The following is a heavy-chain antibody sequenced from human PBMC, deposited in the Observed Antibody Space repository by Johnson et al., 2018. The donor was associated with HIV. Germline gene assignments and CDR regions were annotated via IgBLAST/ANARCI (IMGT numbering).Heavy chain of an antibody. CDR3: ARVEGGSSSNAFDI. V-gene: IGHV3-9*01. J-gene: IGHJ3*02. CDR1: GFTFDDYA. D-gene: IGHD6-13*01. CDR2: ISWNSGSI. Sequence: VHLVESGGGLVKPGGSLRLSCAASGFTFDDYAMHWVRQAPGKGLEWVSGISWNSGSIGYADSVKGRFTISRDNSKNTLYLQMNSLRAEDTAVYYCARVEGGSSSNAFDIWGQGTMVTVSS.